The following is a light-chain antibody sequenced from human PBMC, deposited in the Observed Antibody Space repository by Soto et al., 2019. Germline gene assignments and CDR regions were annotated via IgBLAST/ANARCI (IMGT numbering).Light chain of an antibody. CDR2: PAS. CDR3: QQLFDYPIT. CDR1: QGIRSY. V-gene: IGKV1-9*01. J-gene: IGKJ5*01. Sequence: DIQLTQSPSFLSASVGDRCAITCRARQGIRSYLAWYEQKPGKAPKLLIYPASTLQSGVPSRFSATVSGTEFSLTITSLQPEDFETYYCQQLFDYPITFGQGTRLEIK.